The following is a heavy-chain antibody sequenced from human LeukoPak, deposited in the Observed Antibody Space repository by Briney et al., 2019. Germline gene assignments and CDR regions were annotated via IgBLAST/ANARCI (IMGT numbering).Heavy chain of an antibody. D-gene: IGHD6-19*01. CDR1: GGSISSYS. CDR3: ARADPVAGTVVDY. CDR2: IYYSGST. J-gene: IGHJ4*02. Sequence: PSETLSLTCSVSGGSISSYSWSWIRQPPGKGLEWIGYIYYSGSTNYNPSLKSRVTISVDTSKNQFSLKLSSVTAADTAVYYCARADPVAGTVVDYWGQGTPVTVSS. V-gene: IGHV4-59*01.